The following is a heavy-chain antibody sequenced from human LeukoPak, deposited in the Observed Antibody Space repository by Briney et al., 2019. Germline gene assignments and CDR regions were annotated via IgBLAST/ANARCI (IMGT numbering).Heavy chain of an antibody. Sequence: SVKVSCKASGGTFSSYAISWVRQAPGQGLEWMGGIIPIFGTANYAQKFQGRVTITADESTSTAYMELSSLRSEDTAVYYCARGYCSGGGCYADAFDIWGQGTMVTVSS. CDR1: GGTFSSYA. CDR2: IIPIFGTA. CDR3: ARGYCSGGGCYADAFDI. V-gene: IGHV1-69*13. J-gene: IGHJ3*02. D-gene: IGHD2-15*01.